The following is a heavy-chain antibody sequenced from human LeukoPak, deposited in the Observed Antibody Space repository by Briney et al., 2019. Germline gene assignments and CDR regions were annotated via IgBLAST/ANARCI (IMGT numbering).Heavy chain of an antibody. D-gene: IGHD3-10*01. J-gene: IGHJ4*02. Sequence: PSETLSLTCAVYGGSFSGYYWSWIRQPPGKGLEWIGEINHSGSTNYNPSLKSRVTISVDTSKNQFSLKLSSVTAADTAVYYCARVVGRSYYYGSGQEGWGQGTLVTVSS. V-gene: IGHV4-34*01. CDR2: INHSGST. CDR1: GGSFSGYY. CDR3: ARVVGRSYYYGSGQEG.